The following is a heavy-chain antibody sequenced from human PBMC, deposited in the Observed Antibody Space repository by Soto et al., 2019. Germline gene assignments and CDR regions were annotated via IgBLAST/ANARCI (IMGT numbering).Heavy chain of an antibody. D-gene: IGHD6-6*01. CDR1: GGSIYRSGYY. J-gene: IGHJ4*02. CDR3: ARALVLPYHFDS. Sequence: PSETLSLTCTVSGGSIYRSGYYWGWIRQPPGRGLEWIGNIDYNGVTYSNPSLKSRVTISRDTSKNQFSLKLTSVTAEDTAVFYCARALVLPYHFDSWGQGTLVTVSS. V-gene: IGHV4-39*07. CDR2: IDYNGVT.